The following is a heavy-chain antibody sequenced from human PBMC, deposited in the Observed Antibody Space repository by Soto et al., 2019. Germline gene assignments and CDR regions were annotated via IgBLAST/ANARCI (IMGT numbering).Heavy chain of an antibody. J-gene: IGHJ4*02. V-gene: IGHV1-69*01. Sequence: QVQLVQSGAEVKKPGSSVKVSCKASGGTFSSYAISWVRQAPGQGLEWMGGIIPIFGTANYAQKSQGRVTITADESTSTAYMELSSLRSEDTAVYYCARSERYCSGGSCYSFGYWGQGTLVTVSS. CDR2: IIPIFGTA. CDR3: ARSERYCSGGSCYSFGY. D-gene: IGHD2-15*01. CDR1: GGTFSSYA.